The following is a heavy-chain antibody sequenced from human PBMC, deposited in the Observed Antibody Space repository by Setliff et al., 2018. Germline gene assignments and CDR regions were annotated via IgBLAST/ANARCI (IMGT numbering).Heavy chain of an antibody. V-gene: IGHV4-39*01. Sequence: CTVSGGSIISGRYYWGWIRQPPGQGLEWIASIHYSENTYYNPSLKTRVTISVDTSKNQFSLKLSSVSAADTAVYYCARARSGDYSDSTGYLDYWGQGTLVTVSS. CDR1: GGSIISGRYY. CDR3: ARARSGDYSDSTGYLDY. CDR2: IHYSENT. J-gene: IGHJ4*02. D-gene: IGHD3-22*01.